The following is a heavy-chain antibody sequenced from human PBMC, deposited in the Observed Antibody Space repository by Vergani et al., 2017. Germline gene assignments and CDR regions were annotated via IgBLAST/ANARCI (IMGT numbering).Heavy chain of an antibody. CDR3: ARSGWVDYYYYYMDV. CDR2: IYHSGNT. Sequence: QVQLQESGPGLVKPSDTLSLTCTVSGGSISSYYWSWIRQPPGKGLEWIGYIYHSGNTNYNPSLKSRVTISADTSKNQFSLKLNSVTAADTAVYYCARSGWVDYYYYYMDVWGKGTTVTVSS. D-gene: IGHD1-26*01. J-gene: IGHJ6*03. CDR1: GGSISSYY. V-gene: IGHV4-59*01.